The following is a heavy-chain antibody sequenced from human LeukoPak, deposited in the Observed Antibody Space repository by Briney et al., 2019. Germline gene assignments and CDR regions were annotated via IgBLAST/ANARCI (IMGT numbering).Heavy chain of an antibody. D-gene: IGHD5-18*01. CDR2: ISGGDGTT. CDR3: AKSYGDYYFYVMDV. Sequence: PGGSLRLSCAASGLNLRNYAMSGVGQAPGKGLEGVSVISGGDGTTYSADSVKGRFTVSIDKSKNTLYLQMNSLRAEDTAVYYCAKSYGDYYFYVMDVWGQGTTVTVSS. J-gene: IGHJ6*02. CDR1: GLNLRNYA. V-gene: IGHV3-23*01.